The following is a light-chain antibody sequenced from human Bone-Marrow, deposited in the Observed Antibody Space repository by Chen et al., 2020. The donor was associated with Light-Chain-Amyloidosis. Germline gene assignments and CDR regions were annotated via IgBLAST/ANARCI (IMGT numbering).Light chain of an antibody. CDR3: SSYRSSTWV. Sequence: QSALTQPASVSGSPGQPITISCTETDRDIRGYTYVSRYQQHPGNAPRLLISDLSFRPSGVSDRFCASKSDNTASRTISGLQPEDEADYFCSSYRSSTWVFGGGTKLTVL. J-gene: IGLJ3*02. CDR1: DRDIRGYTY. V-gene: IGLV2-14*01. CDR2: DLS.